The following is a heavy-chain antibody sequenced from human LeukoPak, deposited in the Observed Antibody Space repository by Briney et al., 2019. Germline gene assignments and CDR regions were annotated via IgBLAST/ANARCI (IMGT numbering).Heavy chain of an antibody. Sequence: PGRSLRLSCAASRFTFSDYWMSWVRQAPGKGLEWVANIKQDGSEKYYVDSVKGRFTISRDNAKDSLYLQMNSLRAEDTAVYYCARATTVVAYDYWGQGTLVTVSS. J-gene: IGHJ4*02. CDR1: RFTFSDYW. V-gene: IGHV3-7*02. CDR3: ARATTVVAYDY. CDR2: IKQDGSEK. D-gene: IGHD4-23*01.